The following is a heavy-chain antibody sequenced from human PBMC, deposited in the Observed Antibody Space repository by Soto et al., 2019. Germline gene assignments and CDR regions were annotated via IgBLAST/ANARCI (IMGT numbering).Heavy chain of an antibody. J-gene: IGHJ4*02. CDR1: GFTFDDYA. Sequence: EVQLVESGGGLVQPGRSLRLSCAASGFTFDDYAMHWVRQAPGKGLDWVSGISWNSGSIGYADSVKGRFTISRDNAKNSLYLQMNSLRAEDTALYYCAKGRGDSGYYSLFDYWGQGTLVTVSS. CDR3: AKGRGDSGYYSLFDY. D-gene: IGHD3-22*01. V-gene: IGHV3-9*01. CDR2: ISWNSGSI.